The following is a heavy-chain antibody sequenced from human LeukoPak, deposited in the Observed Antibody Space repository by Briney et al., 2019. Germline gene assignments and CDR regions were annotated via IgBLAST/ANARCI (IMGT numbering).Heavy chain of an antibody. Sequence: ASVKVSCKASGYTFTSYGISWVRQAPGQGLEWMEWISAYNGNTNYAQILQGRVTMTTDTSTTTAYMELRSLRSDDTALYYCARDRHSFYYDLDYWGQGTLVTVSS. CDR2: ISAYNGNT. CDR3: ARDRHSFYYDLDY. D-gene: IGHD3-22*01. J-gene: IGHJ4*02. V-gene: IGHV1-18*01. CDR1: GYTFTSYG.